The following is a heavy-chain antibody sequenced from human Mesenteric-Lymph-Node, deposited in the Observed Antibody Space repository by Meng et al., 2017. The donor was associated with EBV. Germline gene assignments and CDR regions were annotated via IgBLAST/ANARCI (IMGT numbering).Heavy chain of an antibody. Sequence: WGAGLVNASEPLSLTCTVSGGSISNRNFYWGWIRQPPGKGLEWIGSIFHSGSTYYNPSLKSRVTVSVDTSKNQFSLKLNSVTTADTAMYYCARPRRWLQSEFDFWGPGTLVTVSS. D-gene: IGHD5-24*01. CDR2: IFHSGST. CDR1: GGSISNRNFY. J-gene: IGHJ4*02. CDR3: ARPRRWLQSEFDF. V-gene: IGHV4-39*01.